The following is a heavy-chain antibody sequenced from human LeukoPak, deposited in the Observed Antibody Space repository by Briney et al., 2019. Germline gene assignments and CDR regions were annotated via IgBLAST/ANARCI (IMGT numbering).Heavy chain of an antibody. V-gene: IGHV5-51*01. CDR2: IYPGDSDT. Sequence: GESLKISCKGSGYSFTSYWIGWVRQMPGKGLEWMGIIYPGDSDTRYSPSFQGQVTISADKSISTAYLQWSSLKASDTAMYYCARVTYYDSSGYPLDYWGQGTLVTVSS. CDR3: ARVTYYDSSGYPLDY. D-gene: IGHD3-22*01. J-gene: IGHJ4*02. CDR1: GYSFTSYW.